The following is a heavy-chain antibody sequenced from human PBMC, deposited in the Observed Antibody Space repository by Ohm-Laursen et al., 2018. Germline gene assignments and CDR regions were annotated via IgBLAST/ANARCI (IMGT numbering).Heavy chain of an antibody. Sequence: GSLRLSCAASGFTFSSYWLSWVRQAPGKGLEWVANIKFDGTEKNYVDSVKGRFTISRDNAKKSLYLQMNSLRAEDTSVYYCARVQAMPRVADYYYGMDVWGQGTTLTVSS. V-gene: IGHV3-7*01. J-gene: IGHJ6*02. CDR1: GFTFSSYW. D-gene: IGHD2-2*01. CDR2: IKFDGTEK. CDR3: ARVQAMPRVADYYYGMDV.